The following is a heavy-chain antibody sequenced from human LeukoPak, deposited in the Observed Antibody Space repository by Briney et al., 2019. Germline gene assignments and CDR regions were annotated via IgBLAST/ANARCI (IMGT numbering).Heavy chain of an antibody. CDR1: GFTFSDYY. J-gene: IGHJ6*02. D-gene: IGHD3-22*01. Sequence: AGGSLRLSCAASGFTFSDYYMSWIRQAPGKGLEWVSYISPSGGAIYYTDSVKGRFTISRDNAKNSLYLQMNSLRAEDTAVYYCARDQGKGSGYYPLGYYYGMDVWGQGTTVTVSS. CDR2: ISPSGGAI. CDR3: ARDQGKGSGYYPLGYYYGMDV. V-gene: IGHV3-11*04.